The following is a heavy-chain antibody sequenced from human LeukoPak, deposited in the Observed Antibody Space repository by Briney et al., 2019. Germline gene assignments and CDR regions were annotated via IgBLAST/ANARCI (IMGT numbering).Heavy chain of an antibody. CDR1: GFTFSSYS. V-gene: IGHV3-71*01. J-gene: IGHJ4*02. D-gene: IGHD1-14*01. CDR2: IRSKTNDGSI. Sequence: GGSLRLSCAASGFTFSSYSMNWVRQAPGKGLEWVAFIRSKTNDGSIQYAASVQGRFTISRDDSKSIAYLQMNSLKTEDTAMYYCASGAPDSFDYWGQGTLVTVSS. CDR3: ASGAPDSFDY.